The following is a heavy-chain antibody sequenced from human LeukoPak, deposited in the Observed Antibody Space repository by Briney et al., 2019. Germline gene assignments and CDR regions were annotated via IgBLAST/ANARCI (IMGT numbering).Heavy chain of an antibody. V-gene: IGHV3-30*02. D-gene: IGHD3-10*01. CDR3: AKDPVTMVRGVKSLYYYYMDV. CDR2: IRYDGSNK. J-gene: IGHJ6*03. CDR1: GFTFTSYG. Sequence: PGGSLRLSCAASGFTFTSYGMHWVRQAPGKGLEWVAFIRYDGSNKYYADSVKGLFTISRDNSKNTLYLQMNSLRAEDTAVYYCAKDPVTMVRGVKSLYYYYMDVWGKGTTVTISS.